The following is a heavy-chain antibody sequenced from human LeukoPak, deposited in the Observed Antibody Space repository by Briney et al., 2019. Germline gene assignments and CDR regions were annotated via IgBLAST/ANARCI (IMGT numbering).Heavy chain of an antibody. D-gene: IGHD6-19*01. CDR3: ATAPLAVAGSMDV. V-gene: IGHV1-24*01. Sequence: ASVKVSCKVSGDTLTELSMHWVRQAPGKGLEWMGGFDPEDGETIYAQKFQGRVTMTEDTSTDTAYMELSSLRSEDTAVYYCATAPLAVAGSMDVWGQGTTVTVSS. CDR1: GDTLTELS. J-gene: IGHJ6*02. CDR2: FDPEDGET.